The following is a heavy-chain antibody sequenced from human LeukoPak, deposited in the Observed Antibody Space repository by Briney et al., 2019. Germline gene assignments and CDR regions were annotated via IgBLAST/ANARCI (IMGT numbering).Heavy chain of an antibody. CDR3: ARDLGGDYDY. Sequence: SETLSLTCTVSGGSISSYYWSWIRQPPGKGLEWIGYIYYSGSTNYNPSLKSRVTISVDTSKNQFSLKLSSVTAADTAVYYCARDLGGDYDYWGQRTLVTVSS. CDR2: IYYSGST. CDR1: GGSISSYY. V-gene: IGHV4-59*01. J-gene: IGHJ4*02. D-gene: IGHD4-17*01.